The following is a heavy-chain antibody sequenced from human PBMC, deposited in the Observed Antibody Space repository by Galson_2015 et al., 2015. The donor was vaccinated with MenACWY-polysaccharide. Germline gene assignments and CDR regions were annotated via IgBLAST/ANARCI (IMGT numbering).Heavy chain of an antibody. J-gene: IGHJ4*02. CDR1: GYAFTDYN. V-gene: IGHV1-18*01. D-gene: IGHD3-10*01. Sequence: SVKVSCKASGYAFTDYNMYWVRQAPGQGLEWMGWISAYNGNTNYAQNLQGRVTMTTDTSTNTGYMELRSLRSDDTAVYYCAREIRSTVVVIDYWGQGTLSPSPQ. CDR2: ISAYNGNT. CDR3: AREIRSTVVVIDY.